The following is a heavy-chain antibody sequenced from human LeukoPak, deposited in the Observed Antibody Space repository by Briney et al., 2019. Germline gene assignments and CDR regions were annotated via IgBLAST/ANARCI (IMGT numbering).Heavy chain of an antibody. CDR3: ARDRSRARLGYCSSTSCYTNWFDP. CDR2: ISAYNGNT. D-gene: IGHD2-2*02. CDR1: GYTFTSYG. V-gene: IGHV1-18*01. Sequence: ASVKVSCKASGYTFTSYGISWVRQAPGQGLEWMGWISAYNGNTNCAQKLQGRVTMTTDTSTSTAYMELRSLRSDDTAVYYCARDRSRARLGYCSSTSCYTNWFDPWGQGTLVTVSS. J-gene: IGHJ5*02.